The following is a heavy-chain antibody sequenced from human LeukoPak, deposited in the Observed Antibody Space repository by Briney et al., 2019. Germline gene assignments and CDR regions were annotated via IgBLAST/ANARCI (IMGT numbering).Heavy chain of an antibody. CDR1: GYIFSDYY. J-gene: IGHJ4*02. V-gene: IGHV1-8*02. CDR2: MNPNSGNT. CDR3: ARGPGRMVRGVSHY. Sequence: GASVKVSCKASGYIFSDYYMHWVRQAPGQGLEWMGWMNPNSGNTGYAQKFQGRVTMTRNTSISTAYMELSSLRSEDTAVYYCARGPGRMVRGVSHYWGQGTLVTVSS. D-gene: IGHD3-10*01.